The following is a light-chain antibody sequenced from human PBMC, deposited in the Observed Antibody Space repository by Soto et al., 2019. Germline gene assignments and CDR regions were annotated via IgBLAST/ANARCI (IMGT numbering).Light chain of an antibody. V-gene: IGKV3-15*01. J-gene: IGKJ1*01. CDR1: QSVSSN. CDR3: QHRSNWPPWT. Sequence: EIVMTQSPATLSVSPGERATLSCRASQSVSSNLAWYQQKPGQAPRLLIYGASTRATGIPARFSGSGSGTDFTLTISSLEPEDFAVYYCQHRSNWPPWTFGQGTKVDI. CDR2: GAS.